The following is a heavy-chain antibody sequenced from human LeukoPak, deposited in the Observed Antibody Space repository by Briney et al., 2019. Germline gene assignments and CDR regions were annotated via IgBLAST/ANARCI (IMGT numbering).Heavy chain of an antibody. D-gene: IGHD6-13*01. V-gene: IGHV3-7*01. CDR3: ARGPYSSSWYIFAFDI. CDR1: GFTFNRHW. J-gene: IGHJ3*02. Sequence: GGSLRPSCAASGFTFNRHWMTWVRQAPGKGLEGIANVNPDMSEKNYVESVKGRFTISRDKVKNSLYLQMNSLRGDDTAVYYCARGPYSSSWYIFAFDIWGQGTMVTVSS. CDR2: VNPDMSEK.